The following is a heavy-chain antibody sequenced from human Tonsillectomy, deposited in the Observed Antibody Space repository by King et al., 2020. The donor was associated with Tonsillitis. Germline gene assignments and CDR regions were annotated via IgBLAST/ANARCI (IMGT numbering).Heavy chain of an antibody. CDR3: ARRGYGDPLFYR. CDR2: TYYSGST. V-gene: IGHV4-39*07. D-gene: IGHD4-17*01. CDR1: GGSISSSSYY. J-gene: IGHJ5*02. Sequence: QLQESGPGLVKPSETLSLTCTVSGGSISSSSYYWGWIRQPPGKGLEWIGTTYYSGSTYYNPSLKSRVTISVDTSKNQFSLKLSSVTAADTAVYYCARRGYGDPLFYRWGQGPRVTVS.